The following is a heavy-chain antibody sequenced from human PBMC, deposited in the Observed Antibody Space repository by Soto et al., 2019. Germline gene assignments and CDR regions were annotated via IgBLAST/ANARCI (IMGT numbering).Heavy chain of an antibody. D-gene: IGHD1-20*01. CDR1: GFDFSNTW. Sequence: LRLSCATSGFDFSNTWIHWVRQVPGQGLVWVSRINSDGSSIIYADSVKGRFTLSRDNAKNTVHLQMSSLRVEDTAVYYCAKDWYHTIDSWGQGIPVTVSS. J-gene: IGHJ4*02. CDR3: AKDWYHTIDS. V-gene: IGHV3-74*01. CDR2: INSDGSSI.